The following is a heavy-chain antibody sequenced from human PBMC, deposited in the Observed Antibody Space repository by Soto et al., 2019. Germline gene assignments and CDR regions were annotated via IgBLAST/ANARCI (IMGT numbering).Heavy chain of an antibody. J-gene: IGHJ4*02. CDR3: AKAYFVWSSEQPYYFDY. Sequence: EVQLLDSGGGLVQPGGSLRLSCAASGFTFSNYAMTWVRQGPGKGLEWVSGISGRGGRSYYADSVKGRFTISRDNSKNTLYLQMNSLRAEDTAVYYCAKAYFVWSSEQPYYFDYWGQGTLVTVSS. D-gene: IGHD3-16*01. CDR2: ISGRGGRS. CDR1: GFTFSNYA. V-gene: IGHV3-23*01.